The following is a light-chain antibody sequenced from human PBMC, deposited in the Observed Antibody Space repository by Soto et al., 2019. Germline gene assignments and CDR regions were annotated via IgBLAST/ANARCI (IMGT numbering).Light chain of an antibody. Sequence: QSALTQPASVSGSPGQSISISCTGATSDIGNYNYFSWYQQHPGKAPKLIIYQVSNRPSGVSYRFSGSKSGNTASLTISGLQADDEADYYCSTYTGSNTPYVFGTGTKLTVL. CDR1: TSDIGNYNY. CDR3: STYTGSNTPYV. V-gene: IGLV2-14*01. CDR2: QVS. J-gene: IGLJ1*01.